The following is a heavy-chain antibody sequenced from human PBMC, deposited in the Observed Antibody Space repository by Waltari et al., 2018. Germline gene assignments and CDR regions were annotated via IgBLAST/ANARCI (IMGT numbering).Heavy chain of an antibody. CDR3: AWGSTSFSY. J-gene: IGHJ4*02. D-gene: IGHD2-2*01. V-gene: IGHV3-7*04. CDR1: GFTFSSAW. CDR2: IKKDGSDK. Sequence: EVQLVESGGGVVQPGGSLRLACAASGFTFSSAWMGWVRQAPGKGLEWVANIKKDGSDKNYVGSVRGRFSISRDNAKNSLYLQMNSLRAEDTAVYYCAWGSTSFSYWGQGTLVTVSS.